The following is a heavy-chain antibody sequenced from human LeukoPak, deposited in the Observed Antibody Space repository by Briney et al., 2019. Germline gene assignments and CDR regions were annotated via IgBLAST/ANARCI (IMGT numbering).Heavy chain of an antibody. V-gene: IGHV3-30-3*01. CDR2: ISYDGSNK. CDR1: GFTFSSYA. D-gene: IGHD2-15*01. Sequence: GRSLRLSCAASGFTFSSYAMHWVRQAPGKGLEWVAVISYDGSNKYYADSVKGRFTISRDNSKNTLYLQMNSLRAEDTAVYYCARGVGGYCSGWGQGTLVTVSS. J-gene: IGHJ4*02. CDR3: ARGVGGYCSG.